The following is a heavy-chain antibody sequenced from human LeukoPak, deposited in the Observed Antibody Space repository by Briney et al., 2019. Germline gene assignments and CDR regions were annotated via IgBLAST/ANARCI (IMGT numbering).Heavy chain of an antibody. D-gene: IGHD3-10*01. CDR3: ASSAITMVRGVITLFDY. V-gene: IGHV4-34*01. CDR1: GGSFSGYY. CDR2: INHSGGT. J-gene: IGHJ4*02. Sequence: SETLSLTCAVYGGSFSGYYWSWIRQPPGKGLEWIGEINHSGGTNYNPSLKSRVTISVDTSKNQFSLKLSSVTAADTAVYYCASSAITMVRGVITLFDYWGQGTLVTVSS.